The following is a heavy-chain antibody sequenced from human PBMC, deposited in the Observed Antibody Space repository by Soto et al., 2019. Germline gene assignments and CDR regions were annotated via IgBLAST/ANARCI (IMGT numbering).Heavy chain of an antibody. CDR2: INAGNGNT. CDR3: ARVDSSGYYYPFDY. J-gene: IGHJ4*02. D-gene: IGHD3-22*01. CDR1: GYTFTSYA. Sequence: QVQLVQSGAEEKKPGASVKVSCKASGYTFTSYAMHWVRQAPGQRLEWMGWINAGNGNTKYSQKFQGRVTITRDTSASTVYMELSSLRSEDTAVYYCARVDSSGYYYPFDYWGQGTLVTVSS. V-gene: IGHV1-3*05.